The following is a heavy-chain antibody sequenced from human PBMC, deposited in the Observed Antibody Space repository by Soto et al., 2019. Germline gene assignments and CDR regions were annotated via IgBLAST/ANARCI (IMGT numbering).Heavy chain of an antibody. CDR1: GFTFRSYG. CDR2: ISGSGGST. D-gene: IGHD6-19*01. CDR3: AKDHRYSSGWYRANYYYYGMDV. J-gene: IGHJ6*02. V-gene: IGHV3-23*01. Sequence: GGSLRLSCAASGFTFRSYGMSWVSQAPGKGLEWVSAISGSGGSTYYADSVKGRFTISRDNSKNTLYLQMNSLRAEDTAVYYCAKDHRYSSGWYRANYYYYGMDVWGQATTVTVSS.